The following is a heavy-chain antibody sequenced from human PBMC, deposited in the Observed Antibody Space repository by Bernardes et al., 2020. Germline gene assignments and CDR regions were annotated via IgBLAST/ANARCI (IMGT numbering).Heavy chain of an antibody. CDR2: IWYDGSNK. J-gene: IGHJ4*02. V-gene: IGHV3-33*01. CDR3: ARDNGYSYGHALDY. CDR1: GFTFSSYG. D-gene: IGHD5-18*01. Sequence: GGSLRLSCAASGFTFSSYGMHWVRQAPGKGLEWVALIWYDGSNKYYADSVKGRFTISRDNSKNTLFLQMNSLRAEDTAMYYCARDNGYSYGHALDYWGQGTLVTVSS.